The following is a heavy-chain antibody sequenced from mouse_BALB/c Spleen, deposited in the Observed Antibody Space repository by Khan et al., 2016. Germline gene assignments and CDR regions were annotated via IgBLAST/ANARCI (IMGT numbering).Heavy chain of an antibody. D-gene: IGHD1-1*01. V-gene: IGHV3-2*02. CDR3: ATSGNYFDY. J-gene: IGHJ2*01. CDR1: GYSITSDYA. CDR2: ITYSGYT. Sequence: EVKLLESGPGLVKPSQSLSLTCTVTGYSITSDYAWNWIRQFPGNKLEWMGYITYSGYTSYNPSLKSRIFITRDTSKNQFFLQLNSVTTEDTATYYCATSGNYFDYWGQGTTLTVSS.